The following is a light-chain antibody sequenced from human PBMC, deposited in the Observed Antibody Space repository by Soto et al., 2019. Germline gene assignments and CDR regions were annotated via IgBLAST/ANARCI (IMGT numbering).Light chain of an antibody. CDR3: QQRSSWPLT. V-gene: IGKV3-11*01. Sequence: EIVLTQSPATLSLYPGERATLSCRASQSVSSYLAWYQHKPGQSPRLLIYGATNRATGVPARFSGSGSGTDFTLTISNLEPEDFAVYYCQQRSSWPLTFGGGTKVEIK. J-gene: IGKJ4*01. CDR2: GAT. CDR1: QSVSSY.